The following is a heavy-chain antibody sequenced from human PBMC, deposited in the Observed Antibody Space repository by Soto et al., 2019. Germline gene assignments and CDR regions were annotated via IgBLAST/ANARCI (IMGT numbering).Heavy chain of an antibody. V-gene: IGHV4-34*01. D-gene: IGHD3-3*01. CDR3: ARGFYDFWSGYCFDY. Sequence: SETLSLTCAVYGGSFRGYYWSWIRQPPGKGLEWIGEINHSGSTNYNPSLKSRVTISVDTSKNQFSLKLSSVTAADTAVYYCARGFYDFWSGYCFDYWGQGTLVTV. J-gene: IGHJ4*02. CDR1: GGSFRGYY. CDR2: INHSGST.